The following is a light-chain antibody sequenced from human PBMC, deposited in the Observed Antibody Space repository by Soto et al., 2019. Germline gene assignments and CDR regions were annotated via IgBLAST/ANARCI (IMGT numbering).Light chain of an antibody. Sequence: QSVLTQPPSASGTPGQRVAISCSGGSSDIGSNPVNWYLHLPGAAPKLLIYRDNQRPSGVPGRFSGSKSGTSASLTISGLQSEDEADYFCSAWDDSIYGPVFGGGTKVTVL. CDR3: SAWDDSIYGPV. V-gene: IGLV1-44*01. CDR1: SSDIGSNP. J-gene: IGLJ2*01. CDR2: RDN.